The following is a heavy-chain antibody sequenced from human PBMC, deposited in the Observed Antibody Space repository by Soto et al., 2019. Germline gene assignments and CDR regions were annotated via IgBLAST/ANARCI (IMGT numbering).Heavy chain of an antibody. CDR2: IIPILGIA. CDR3: ARGSSPQWLRYRYFDY. CDR1: GGTFSSYT. J-gene: IGHJ4*02. Sequence: GASVKVSCKASGGTFSSYTISWVRQAPGQGLEWMGRIIPILGIANYAQKFQGRVTITADESTSTAYMELSSLRSEDTAVYYCARGSSPQWLRYRYFDYWGQGTLVTVSS. V-gene: IGHV1-69*02. D-gene: IGHD5-12*01.